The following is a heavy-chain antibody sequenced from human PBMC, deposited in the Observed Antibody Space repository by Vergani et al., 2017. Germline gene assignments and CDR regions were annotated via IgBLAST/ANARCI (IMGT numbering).Heavy chain of an antibody. V-gene: IGHV4-61*02. J-gene: IGHJ6*02. CDR2: VYTSGMT. D-gene: IGHD3-10*01. CDR3: ARELSYYYGSGSDDYNPYYYEGMDV. CDR1: GGSINTGASY. Sequence: QVQLQESCPRLVRPSQTLSLTCTVSGGSINTGASYWSWIRQPAGKGLEWIGRVYTSGMTNYHPSLKSRVTILVDRSKSQLSLKLTSVTAGDTAVYFCARELSYYYGSGSDDYNPYYYEGMDVWGPGTTVTVSS.